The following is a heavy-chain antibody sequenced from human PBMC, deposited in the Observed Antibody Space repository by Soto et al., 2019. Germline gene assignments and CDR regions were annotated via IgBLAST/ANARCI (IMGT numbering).Heavy chain of an antibody. Sequence: GASVKVSCKASGGTFSSYAISWVRQAPGQGLEWMGGIIPIFGTANYAQKFQGRVTITADESTSTAYMELSSLRSEDTAVYYCARAETGYSSDYGMDVWGQGTTVTVSS. V-gene: IGHV1-69*13. D-gene: IGHD6-25*01. CDR1: GGTFSSYA. CDR2: IIPIFGTA. J-gene: IGHJ6*02. CDR3: ARAETGYSSDYGMDV.